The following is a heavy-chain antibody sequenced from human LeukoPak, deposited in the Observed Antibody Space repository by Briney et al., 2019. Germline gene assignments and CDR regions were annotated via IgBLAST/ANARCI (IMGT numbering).Heavy chain of an antibody. CDR3: ARVAAEVVGLPGAIGFGWLRRDYYYMDV. J-gene: IGHJ6*03. Sequence: GASVKVSCKASGYTFTSYCMHWVRQAPGEGLEWMGIINPSGGSTTYAQKFQGRVTMTRDMSTSTVYMDLSSLRSEDTAVYYCARVAAEVVGLPGAIGFGWLRRDYYYMDVWGKGTTVTVSS. CDR2: INPSGGST. D-gene: IGHD2-2*02. CDR1: GYTFTSYC. V-gene: IGHV1-46*01.